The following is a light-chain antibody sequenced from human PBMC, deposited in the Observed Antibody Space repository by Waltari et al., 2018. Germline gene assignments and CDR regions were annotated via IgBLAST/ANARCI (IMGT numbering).Light chain of an antibody. CDR2: DAS. V-gene: IGKV3-20*01. CDR3: QKYGSLPAT. CDR1: QSIRRF. J-gene: IGKJ1*01. Sequence: SCRASQSIRRFVAWYQQKPGKAPRLLIYDASTRATGIPDRFSGSGSGTDFSLTISRLEPEDIAVYYCQKYGSLPATFGQGTKVEIK.